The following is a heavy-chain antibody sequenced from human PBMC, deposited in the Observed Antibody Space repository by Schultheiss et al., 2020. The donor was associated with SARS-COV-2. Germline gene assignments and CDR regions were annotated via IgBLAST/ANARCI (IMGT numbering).Heavy chain of an antibody. V-gene: IGHV3-48*03. Sequence: GESLKISCAASRFTFSSYEMNWVRQAPGKGLEWVSYISSSGSTIYYADSVKGRFTISRDNAKNSLYLQMNSLRAEDTAVYYCARVPSSYYYESSGYHWYFDLWGRGTLVTVSS. CDR2: ISSSGSTI. CDR1: RFTFSSYE. D-gene: IGHD3-22*01. J-gene: IGHJ2*01. CDR3: ARVPSSYYYESSGYHWYFDL.